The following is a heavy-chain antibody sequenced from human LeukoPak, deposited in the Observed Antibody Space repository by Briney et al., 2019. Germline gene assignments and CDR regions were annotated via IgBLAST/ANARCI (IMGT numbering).Heavy chain of an antibody. CDR1: GFTFEASA. CDR3: ATGGSSWSFDY. CDR2: ITGGGEST. V-gene: IGHV3-23*01. J-gene: IGHJ4*02. D-gene: IGHD6-13*01. Sequence: GGSLRLSCAASGFTFEASAMSWVRQAPGKGLEWVAVITGGGESTYYADSVKGRFTISRDNSKKTLFLQVNSLRSEDTAVYYCATGGSSWSFDYWGQGTLVTVSS.